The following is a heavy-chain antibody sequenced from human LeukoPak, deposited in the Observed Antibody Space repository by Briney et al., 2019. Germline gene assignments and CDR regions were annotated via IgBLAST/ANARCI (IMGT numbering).Heavy chain of an antibody. CDR2: IYYSGST. V-gene: IGHV4-59*01. CDR3: ARDAYSYGPDDAFDI. J-gene: IGHJ3*02. Sequence: SETLSLTCTVSGGSISSYYWSWIRQPPGKGLEWIGYIYYSGSTNYNPSLKSRVTISVDTSKNQFSLKLSSVTAADTAVYYCARDAYSYGPDDAFDIWGQGTMVTVSS. D-gene: IGHD5-18*01. CDR1: GGSISSYY.